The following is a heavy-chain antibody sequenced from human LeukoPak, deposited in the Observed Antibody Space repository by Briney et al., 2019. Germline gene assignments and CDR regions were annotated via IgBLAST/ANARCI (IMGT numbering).Heavy chain of an antibody. CDR3: ARHRGSGWYSDSFDI. V-gene: IGHV4-59*08. CDR1: GDSINNYY. J-gene: IGHJ3*02. D-gene: IGHD6-19*01. Sequence: SETLSLTCTVSGDSINNYYWNWIRQPPGKGLEWIGYIYYTGSTNYNPSLKSRVTISVDTSKNQFSLKLSSVTAADTAVYYCARHRGSGWYSDSFDIWGQGTMVTVSS. CDR2: IYYTGST.